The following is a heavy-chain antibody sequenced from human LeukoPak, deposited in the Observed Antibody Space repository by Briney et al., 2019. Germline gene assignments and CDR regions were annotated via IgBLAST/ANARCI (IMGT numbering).Heavy chain of an antibody. CDR2: INWNGGST. Sequence: RAGGSLRLSCAASGFTFSSYSMNWVRQAPGKGLEWVSGINWNGGSTSYADSVKGRFTISRDNAKNSLYLQMNSLRAEDTAVYYCANSRVGWTGGYWGQGTLVTVSS. CDR1: GFTFSSYS. CDR3: ANSRVGWTGGY. V-gene: IGHV3-20*04. D-gene: IGHD6-19*01. J-gene: IGHJ4*02.